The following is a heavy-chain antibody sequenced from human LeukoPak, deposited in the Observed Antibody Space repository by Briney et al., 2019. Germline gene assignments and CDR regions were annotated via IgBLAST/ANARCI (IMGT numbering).Heavy chain of an antibody. D-gene: IGHD4-17*01. CDR1: GGTFSSYA. Sequence: ASVKVSCKASGGTFSSYAISWVRQAPGQGLEWMGGVIPIFGTANYAQKFQGRVTITADESTSTAYMELSSLRSEDTDVYYCVSRDYGDYVDDDAEYFQHWGQGTLVTVSS. CDR2: VIPIFGTA. J-gene: IGHJ1*01. V-gene: IGHV1-69*13. CDR3: VSRDYGDYVDDDAEYFQH.